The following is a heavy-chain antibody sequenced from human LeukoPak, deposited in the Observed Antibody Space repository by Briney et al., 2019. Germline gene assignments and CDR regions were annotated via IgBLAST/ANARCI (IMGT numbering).Heavy chain of an antibody. CDR2: MYYLETT. V-gene: IGHV4-31*03. D-gene: IGHD3-3*01. J-gene: IGHJ4*02. CDR3: ARAVNDFWSGFSYYFDY. Sequence: PSETLSLTCTVSGGSISSGGYYWSWIRQHPGKGLEWIGYMYYLETTYYNPSLKSRVTISVDTSKNQFSLELSSVTGAGTGVYYCARAVNDFWSGFSYYFDYWGQGTLVTVSS. CDR1: GGSISSGGYY.